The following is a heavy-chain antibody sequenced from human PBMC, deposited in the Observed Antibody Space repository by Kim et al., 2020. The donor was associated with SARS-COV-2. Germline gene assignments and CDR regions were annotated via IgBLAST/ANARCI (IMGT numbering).Heavy chain of an antibody. CDR3: AKRIIRGVSGFCMDV. Sequence: GGSLRLSCAASGFAFSTYGIHWVRQAPGKGLEWVALISYDGSNEHYADSVKGRFTNSKDNSTNTLYLQMNSLRAEDTAVYYCAKRIIRGVSGFCMDVWGHGTTVTVSS. J-gene: IGHJ6*01. CDR1: GFAFSTYG. V-gene: IGHV3-30*18. CDR2: ISYDGSNE. D-gene: IGHD3-10*01.